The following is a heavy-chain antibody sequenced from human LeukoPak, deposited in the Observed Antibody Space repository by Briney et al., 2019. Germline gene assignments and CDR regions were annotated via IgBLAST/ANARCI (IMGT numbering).Heavy chain of an antibody. D-gene: IGHD1-26*01. CDR1: GFTFSSYA. CDR3: ARGLSGSYFDY. CDR2: ISYDGSNK. Sequence: SGGSLRLSCAASGFTFSSYAMHWVRQAPGKGLEWVAVISYDGSNKYCADSVKGRFTISRDNSKNTLYLQMNSLRAEDTAVYYCARGLSGSYFDYWGQGTLVTVSS. J-gene: IGHJ4*02. V-gene: IGHV3-30-3*01.